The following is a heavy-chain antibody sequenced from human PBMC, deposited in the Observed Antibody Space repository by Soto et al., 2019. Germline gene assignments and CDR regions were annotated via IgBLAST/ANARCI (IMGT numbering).Heavy chain of an antibody. CDR2: MNPNSGNT. CDR3: ARGPKKNLLRFLEWAAVGMDV. V-gene: IGHV1-8*01. J-gene: IGHJ6*02. D-gene: IGHD3-3*01. CDR1: GYTFTSYG. Sequence: ASVKVSCKASGYTFTSYGINWVRQATGQGLEWMGWMNPNSGNTGYAQKFQGRVTMTRNTSISTAYMELSSLRSEDTAVYYCARGPKKNLLRFLEWAAVGMDVWGQGTTVTV.